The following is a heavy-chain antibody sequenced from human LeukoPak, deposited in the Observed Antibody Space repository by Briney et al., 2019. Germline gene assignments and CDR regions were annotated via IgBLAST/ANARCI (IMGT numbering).Heavy chain of an antibody. D-gene: IGHD3-22*01. CDR1: GFTFSDYY. V-gene: IGHV3-11*01. Sequence: GGSLRLSCAASGFTFSDYYMSWIRQVPGKGLEWVSYISSSGTTIYYADSVKGRFTISRDNTKNSLYLQMNSLRAEDTALYYCAKVLLPARYYDSSGYHGGDAFDIWGQGTMVTVSS. CDR2: ISSSGTTI. J-gene: IGHJ3*02. CDR3: AKVLLPARYYDSSGYHGGDAFDI.